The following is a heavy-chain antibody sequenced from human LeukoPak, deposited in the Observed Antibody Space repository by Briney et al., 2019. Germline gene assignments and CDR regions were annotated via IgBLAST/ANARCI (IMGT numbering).Heavy chain of an antibody. Sequence: SETLSLTCTVSGGSISSYSWSWIRQPPGKGLEWIGYIYYSGSTNYNPSLKSRVTISVDTSKNQFSLKLSSVTAADTAVYYCARAPRWLRRERWFDPWGQGTLVTVSS. CDR3: ARAPRWLRRERWFDP. CDR1: GGSISSYS. J-gene: IGHJ5*02. V-gene: IGHV4-59*12. D-gene: IGHD5-12*01. CDR2: IYYSGST.